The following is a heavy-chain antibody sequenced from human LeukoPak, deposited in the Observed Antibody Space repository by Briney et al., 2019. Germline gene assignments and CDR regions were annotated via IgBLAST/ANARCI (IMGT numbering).Heavy chain of an antibody. CDR2: IQFDGSNK. J-gene: IGHJ4*02. V-gene: IGHV3-30*02. CDR3: ANFRSAAYCGGDNAFCGY. Sequence: LSGGSLRLSCAASGFSFKDYNMHWVRQAPGKGLEWVAFIQFDGSNKYYADSVKGRFTISRDNSKNTLFLQMNSLRGEDTAVYYCANFRSAAYCGGDNAFCGYWGQGTLVTVSS. CDR1: GFSFKDYN. D-gene: IGHD2-21*02.